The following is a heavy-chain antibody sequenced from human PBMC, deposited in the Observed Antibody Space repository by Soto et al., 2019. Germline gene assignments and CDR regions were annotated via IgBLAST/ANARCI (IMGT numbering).Heavy chain of an antibody. CDR3: ARHKGSSWFYYYGMDV. CDR1: GGSISSSSYY. CDR2: IYYSGST. D-gene: IGHD6-13*01. J-gene: IGHJ6*02. Sequence: PSETVSLTCTVSGGSISSSSYYWGWIRQPPGKGLEWIGSIYYSGSTYYNPSLKSRVTISVDTSKNQFSLKLSSVTAADTAVYYCARHKGSSWFYYYGMDVWGQGTTVTVSS. V-gene: IGHV4-39*01.